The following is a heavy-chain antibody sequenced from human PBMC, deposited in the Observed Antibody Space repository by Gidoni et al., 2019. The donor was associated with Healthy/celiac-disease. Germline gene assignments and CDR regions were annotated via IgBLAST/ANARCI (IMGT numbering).Heavy chain of an antibody. J-gene: IGHJ4*02. CDR3: ARVTAGNYGDYEYFDY. Sequence: QVQLVQSGAEVKKPGASVKVSCKASGYTFTSYAMHWVRQAPGQRLEWMGWINAGNGNTKYSQKFQGRVTITRDTSASTAYMELSSLRSEDTAVYYCARVTAGNYGDYEYFDYWGQGTLVTVSS. V-gene: IGHV1-3*01. CDR2: INAGNGNT. CDR1: GYTFTSYA. D-gene: IGHD4-17*01.